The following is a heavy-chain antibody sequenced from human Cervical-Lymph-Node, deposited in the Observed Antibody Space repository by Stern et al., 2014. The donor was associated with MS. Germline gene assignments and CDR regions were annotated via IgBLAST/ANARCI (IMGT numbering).Heavy chain of an antibody. CDR1: EYNFNTHW. J-gene: IGHJ5*02. CDR2: IYPGNSDT. Sequence: EDQLVESGAEVKKPGESLKISCKGSEYNFNTHWIAWVRQMPGKGLEWLGKIYPGNSDTRYHPSLQGQVSISADKSIPTAYLHFSSLKASDSAMYFCARHGGPNWNHEAHNWFDPWGQGTLVTVSS. V-gene: IGHV5-51*01. D-gene: IGHD1-14*01. CDR3: ARHGGPNWNHEAHNWFDP.